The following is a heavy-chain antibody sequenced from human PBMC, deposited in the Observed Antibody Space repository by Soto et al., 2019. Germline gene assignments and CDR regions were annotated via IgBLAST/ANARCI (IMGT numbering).Heavy chain of an antibody. CDR1: GGTFSSYA. CDR3: ARARVTGTYFDY. CDR2: IIPIFGTA. D-gene: IGHD1-20*01. V-gene: IGHV1-69*13. Sequence: EASVKVSCKASGGTFSSYAISWVRQAPGQGLEWMGGIIPIFGTANYAQKFQGRVTITADESTSTAYMELSSLRSEDTAVYYCARARVTGTYFDYWGQGTLVTVSS. J-gene: IGHJ4*02.